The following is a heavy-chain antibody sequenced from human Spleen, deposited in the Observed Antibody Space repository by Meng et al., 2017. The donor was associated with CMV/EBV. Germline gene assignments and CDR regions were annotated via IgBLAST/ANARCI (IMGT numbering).Heavy chain of an antibody. V-gene: IGHV4-34*01. D-gene: IGHD2-2*01. Sequence: SFSGYYWSWIRQPPGKGLEWIGEINHSGSTNYNPSLKSRVTISVDTSKNQFSLKLSSVTAADTAVYYCARGAGYCSSTSCPRWFDPWGQGTLVTVSS. CDR3: ARGAGYCSSTSCPRWFDP. CDR1: SFSGYY. CDR2: INHSGST. J-gene: IGHJ5*02.